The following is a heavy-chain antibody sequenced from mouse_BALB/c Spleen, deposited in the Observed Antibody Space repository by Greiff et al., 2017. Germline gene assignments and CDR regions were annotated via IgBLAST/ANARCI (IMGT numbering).Heavy chain of an antibody. Sequence: VQLKESGPGLVKPSQSLSLTCTVTGYSITSDYAWNWIRQFPGNKLEWMGYISYSGSTSYNPSLKSRISITRDTSKNQFFLQLNSVTTEDTATYYCARWLPHYAMDYWGQGTSVTVSS. CDR2: ISYSGST. V-gene: IGHV3-2*02. CDR3: ARWLPHYAMDY. CDR1: GYSITSDYA. J-gene: IGHJ4*01. D-gene: IGHD1-2*01.